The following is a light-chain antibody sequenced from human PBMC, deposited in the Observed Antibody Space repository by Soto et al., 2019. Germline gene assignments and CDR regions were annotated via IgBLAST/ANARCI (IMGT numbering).Light chain of an antibody. CDR1: ESVSSK. Sequence: IVMTQSPSTLSVSPGERATLSCRASESVSSKLVWYQKKPGQAPRLLIHDASTRATGIPARFSCSGSGTEFILTISSVESEDFAIYYCQQYNNWPPITFGQGTRLEIK. J-gene: IGKJ5*01. CDR2: DAS. CDR3: QQYNNWPPIT. V-gene: IGKV3-15*01.